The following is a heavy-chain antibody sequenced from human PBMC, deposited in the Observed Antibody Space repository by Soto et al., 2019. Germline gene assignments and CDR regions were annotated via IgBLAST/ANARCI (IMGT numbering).Heavy chain of an antibody. V-gene: IGHV4-31*01. CDR2: ISYGGST. CDR1: GGSINSGGYC. Sequence: QVQLQESGPGLVKPSQTLSLTCTVSGGSINSGGYCWSWIRQHPGKGLDWIGCISYGGSTSYNPALTRPVTVSVDTSKDQFSLKLTSVTAADTAVYSCSRVILAWGQGALITVSS. CDR3: SRVILA. J-gene: IGHJ5*02. D-gene: IGHD2-21*01.